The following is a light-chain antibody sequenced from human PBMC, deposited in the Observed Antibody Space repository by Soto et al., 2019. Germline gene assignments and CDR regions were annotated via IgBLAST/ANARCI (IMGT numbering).Light chain of an antibody. CDR2: GVY. CDR1: PSNIGSNT. Sequence: QSVLTQPPSASGTPGQRVTISCSGSPSNIGSNTVSWYQQFSGSAPRLIMYGVYRRPSGVPDRFSGSKSGTSASLAISGLQSEDESIFYCAAWDDSLSGHVVFGGGTKLTVL. J-gene: IGLJ2*01. CDR3: AAWDDSLSGHVV. V-gene: IGLV1-44*01.